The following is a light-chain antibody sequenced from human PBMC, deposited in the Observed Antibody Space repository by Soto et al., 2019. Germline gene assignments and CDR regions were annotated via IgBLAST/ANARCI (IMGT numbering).Light chain of an antibody. Sequence: EIVMTQSPGTLSVSPGERATLSCGASQSVSSNLAWYQQKPGQAPRLPIYGASTRATGIPARFSGSGSGTEFTLSISSLQSEDFAVYYCQQYHNWVTFGGGTKVDIK. CDR1: QSVSSN. CDR3: QQYHNWVT. J-gene: IGKJ4*01. V-gene: IGKV3D-15*01. CDR2: GAS.